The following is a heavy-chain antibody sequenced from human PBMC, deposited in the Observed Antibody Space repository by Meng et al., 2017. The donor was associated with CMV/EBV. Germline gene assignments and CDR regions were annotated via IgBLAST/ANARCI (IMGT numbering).Heavy chain of an antibody. CDR2: INHSGST. CDR1: GGSFSGYY. V-gene: IGHV4-34*01. Sequence: GSLRLSCAVYGGSFSGYYWSWLRQPPGKGLEWIGEINHSGSTNYNPSLKSRVTISVDTSKNQFSLKLSSVTAADTAVYYCARDRWVSSWGYYYGMDVWGQGTTVTVSS. D-gene: IGHD6-13*01. J-gene: IGHJ6*02. CDR3: ARDRWVSSWGYYYGMDV.